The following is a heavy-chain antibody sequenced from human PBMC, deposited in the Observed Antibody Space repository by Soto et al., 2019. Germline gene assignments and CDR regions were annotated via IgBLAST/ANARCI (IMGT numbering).Heavy chain of an antibody. Sequence: GGSLRLSCAASGFTFSSYAIHWVRQAPGKGLEWVAVISRDGTNKYYVDSVKGRFTISRDNSRNTLYLQMNSLRHEDAAVYYCARSRSGAVADSFDFWGQGTLVTVSS. V-gene: IGHV3-30*04. J-gene: IGHJ4*02. CDR3: ARSRSGAVADSFDF. CDR1: GFTFSSYA. CDR2: ISRDGTNK. D-gene: IGHD3-10*01.